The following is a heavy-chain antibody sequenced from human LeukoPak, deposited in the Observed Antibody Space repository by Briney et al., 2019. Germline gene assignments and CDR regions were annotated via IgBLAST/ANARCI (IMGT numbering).Heavy chain of an antibody. CDR1: GGSISSYY. CDR2: IYDSGST. D-gene: IGHD2-2*01. V-gene: IGHV4-59*01. J-gene: IGHJ6*03. CDR3: ARAVVVVPAATREYYYMDV. Sequence: PSETLSLTCSVSGGSISSYYWSWIRQPPGKGLEWIGYIYDSGSTSYNPSLQSRVTISIDTSKNQFSLRLTSVTAADTAVYYCARAVVVVPAATREYYYMDVWGKGTTVTVSS.